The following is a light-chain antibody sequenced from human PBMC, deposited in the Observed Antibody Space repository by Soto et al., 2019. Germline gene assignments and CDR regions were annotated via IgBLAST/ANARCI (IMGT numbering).Light chain of an antibody. CDR2: EVD. CDR1: SSDVGGSNS. V-gene: IGLV2-14*01. J-gene: IGLJ2*01. Sequence: QSVLTQPASVSGSPGQSITISCTGTSSDVGGSNSVSWYQHHPDKAPKLIIYEVDYRPSGISNRFSGSKSGNTASLTISGLQAEDEGDFYCSSYTSAHIVIFGGGTKLTVL. CDR3: SSYTSAHIVI.